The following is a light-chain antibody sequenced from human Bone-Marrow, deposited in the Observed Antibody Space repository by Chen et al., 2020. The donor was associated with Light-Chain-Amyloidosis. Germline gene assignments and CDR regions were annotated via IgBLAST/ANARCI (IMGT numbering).Light chain of an antibody. Sequence: SYELTQPPSVSVSPGQTARITCSGDDCPTKYAYWYQQKPGQAPVLVIHRDTERPSGISERFSGSSSGTTATLTISGVQAEDEADYHCQSADSSGTYEGIFGGGTKLTVL. CDR1: DCPTKY. V-gene: IGLV3-25*03. J-gene: IGLJ2*01. CDR3: QSADSSGTYEGI. CDR2: RDT.